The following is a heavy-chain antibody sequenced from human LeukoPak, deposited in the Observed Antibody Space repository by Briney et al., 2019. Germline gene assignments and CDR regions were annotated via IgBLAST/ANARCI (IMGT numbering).Heavy chain of an antibody. V-gene: IGHV4-4*07. CDR2: IYTSGST. Sequence: SETLPLTCTVSGGFISSYYWSWIRQPAGKGLEWIGRIYTSGSTNYNPSLKSRVTMSVDTSKNQFSLKLNPVTAADTAVYYCARGIRLGYGSGRDWFDPWGQGTLVTVSS. J-gene: IGHJ5*02. CDR3: ARGIRLGYGSGRDWFDP. CDR1: GGFISSYY. D-gene: IGHD3-10*01.